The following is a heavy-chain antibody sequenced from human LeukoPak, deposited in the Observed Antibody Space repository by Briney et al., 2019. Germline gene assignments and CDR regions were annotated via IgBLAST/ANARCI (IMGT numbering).Heavy chain of an antibody. V-gene: IGHV1-69*13. J-gene: IGHJ4*02. CDR1: GGTFSSYA. D-gene: IGHD3-22*01. Sequence: PTASVTVSCKASGGTFSSYAISWVRQAPGQGLEWMGGIIPIFGTANYAQKFQGRVTITADESTSTAYMELSSLRSEDTAVYYCARDRDSSGYYDYWGQGTLVTVSS. CDR3: ARDRDSSGYYDY. CDR2: IIPIFGTA.